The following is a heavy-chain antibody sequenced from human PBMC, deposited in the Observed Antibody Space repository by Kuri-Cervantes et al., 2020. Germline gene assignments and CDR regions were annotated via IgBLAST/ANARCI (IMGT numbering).Heavy chain of an antibody. J-gene: IGHJ5*02. Sequence: GESLKISCAASGFTFSIYTMNWVRQAPGKGLEWVSYISSSSSTIYYTDSVKGRFTVSRDNAKNSLYLQMNSLRAEDTAVYYCARVVVVAATSNWFDPWGQGTLVTVSS. CDR3: ARVVVVAATSNWFDP. CDR1: GFTFSIYT. V-gene: IGHV3-48*01. CDR2: ISSSSSTI. D-gene: IGHD2-15*01.